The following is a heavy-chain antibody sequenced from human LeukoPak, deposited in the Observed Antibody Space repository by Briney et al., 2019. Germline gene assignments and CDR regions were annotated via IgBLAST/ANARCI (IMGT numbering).Heavy chain of an antibody. Sequence: SVKVSCKASGGTFSSYAISWVRQAPGQGLEWMGGIIPIFGTANYAQKFQGRVTITTDESTSTAYMELSSLRSEDTAVYYCASRITFGGVMVSDAFDIWGQGTMVTVSS. J-gene: IGHJ3*02. CDR3: ASRITFGGVMVSDAFDI. V-gene: IGHV1-69*05. CDR2: IIPIFGTA. CDR1: GGTFSSYA. D-gene: IGHD3-16*01.